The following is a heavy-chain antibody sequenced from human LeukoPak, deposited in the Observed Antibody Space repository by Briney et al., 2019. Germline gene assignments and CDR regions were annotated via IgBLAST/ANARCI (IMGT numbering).Heavy chain of an antibody. J-gene: IGHJ4*02. CDR1: GFTVSSNY. CDR2: IKEDGSEE. V-gene: IGHV3-7*01. D-gene: IGHD3-10*01. CDR3: ARSRGVT. Sequence: PGGSLRLSCAASGFTVSSNYMSWVRQAPGKGLEWVAIIKEDGSEEYYVDSVKGRFTISRDNAKNSLYLQMNSLRAGDTAVYYCARSRGVTWGQGTLVTVSS.